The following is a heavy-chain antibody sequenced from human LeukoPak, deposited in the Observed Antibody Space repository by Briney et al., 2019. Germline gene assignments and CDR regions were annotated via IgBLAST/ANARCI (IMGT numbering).Heavy chain of an antibody. J-gene: IGHJ4*02. CDR1: GGTFSSYA. Sequence: SVKVSCKASGGTFSSYAISWVRQAPGQGLEWMGGIIPIFGTANYAQKFQGRVTMTRDTSTSTVYMELSSLRSEDTAVYYCARDSPLDDWGQGTLVIVSS. CDR2: IIPIFGTA. CDR3: ARDSPLDD. V-gene: IGHV1-69*05.